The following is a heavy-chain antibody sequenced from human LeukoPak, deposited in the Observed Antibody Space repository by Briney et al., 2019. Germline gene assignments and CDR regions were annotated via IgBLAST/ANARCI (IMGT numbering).Heavy chain of an antibody. CDR2: MNPDSGDT. CDR3: ARGLGTYDSSELTWPMISI. CDR1: GYTFTTYE. J-gene: IGHJ4*02. V-gene: IGHV1-8*01. D-gene: IGHD3-22*01. Sequence: ASVKVSCKASGYTFTTYEINWVRRATGQGLEWMGWMNPDSGDTAYAQKFQGRITMTRSTSINTAYMELSSLRSEDTAVYYCARGLGTYDSSELTWPMISIWGQGTVVTVSS.